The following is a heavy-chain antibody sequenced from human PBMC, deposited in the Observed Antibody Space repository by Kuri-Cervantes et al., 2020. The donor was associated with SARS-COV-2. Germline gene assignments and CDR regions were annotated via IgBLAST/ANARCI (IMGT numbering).Heavy chain of an antibody. Sequence: GESLKISCAASGFTFSSYSMNWVRQAPGKGLEWVSSISSSSSYIYYADSVKGRFTISRDNAKNSLSLQMNSLRAEDTAVYYCARARTIAAHPENWFDPWGQGTLVTVSS. J-gene: IGHJ5*02. D-gene: IGHD6-6*01. CDR2: ISSSSSYI. CDR1: GFTFSSYS. CDR3: ARARTIAAHPENWFDP. V-gene: IGHV3-21*01.